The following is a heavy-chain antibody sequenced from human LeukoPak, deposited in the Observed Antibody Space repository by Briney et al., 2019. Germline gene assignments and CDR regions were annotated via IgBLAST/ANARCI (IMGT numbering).Heavy chain of an antibody. Sequence: ASVKVSRQASGYTFTGYYMHWVRLDPGPGREWMGLINPNSGGRNYAQKFQGRVTMTRDTSISTAYMELSRLRSDDTAVYYCARNCGYVLRWFDLWGRETLDSLSS. J-gene: IGHJ5*02. CDR3: ARNCGYVLRWFDL. V-gene: IGHV1-2*02. CDR1: GYTFTGYY. D-gene: IGHD5-12*01. CDR2: INPNSGGR.